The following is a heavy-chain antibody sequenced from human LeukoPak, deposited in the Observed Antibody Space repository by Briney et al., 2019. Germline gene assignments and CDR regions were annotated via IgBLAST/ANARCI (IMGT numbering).Heavy chain of an antibody. CDR1: GFTLSDYH. J-gene: IGHJ4*02. CDR3: ARGYDRGLDY. CDR2: ISSRNTYT. Sequence: PGGSLRLSCAASGFTLSDYHMSWIRQAPGKGLEWISYISSRNTYTKYADSVKGRLTISRDNAKNSLYLQMNGLRAEDTAVYYCARGYDRGLDYWGQGTLVTVSS. D-gene: IGHD2-2*01. V-gene: IGHV3-11*05.